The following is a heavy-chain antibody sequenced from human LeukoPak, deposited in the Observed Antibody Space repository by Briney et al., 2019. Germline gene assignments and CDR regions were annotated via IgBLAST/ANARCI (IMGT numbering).Heavy chain of an antibody. V-gene: IGHV1-24*01. Sequence: ASVKVSCKASGGTFSSYAISWVRQAPGQGLEWMGGFDPEDGETIYAQKFQGRVTMTEDTSTDTAYMELSSLRSEDTAVYYCATHITYYYDSSGYYFDYWGQGTLVTVSS. CDR3: ATHITYYYDSSGYYFDY. D-gene: IGHD3-22*01. CDR1: GGTFSSYA. J-gene: IGHJ4*02. CDR2: FDPEDGET.